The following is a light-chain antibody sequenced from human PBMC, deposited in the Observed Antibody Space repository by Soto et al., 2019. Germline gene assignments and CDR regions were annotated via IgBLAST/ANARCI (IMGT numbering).Light chain of an antibody. CDR3: QQYSSYPWT. V-gene: IGKV1-5*03. Sequence: DIPMTQSPSTLSASIGDRVTITCRASQYMSDWLAWYQQKPGKVPKLLISKASYLDSGLPLRFSGSGSGREFTLTISSLQPDDFATYYCQQYSSYPWTFGQGTKVEVK. CDR2: KAS. CDR1: QYMSDW. J-gene: IGKJ1*01.